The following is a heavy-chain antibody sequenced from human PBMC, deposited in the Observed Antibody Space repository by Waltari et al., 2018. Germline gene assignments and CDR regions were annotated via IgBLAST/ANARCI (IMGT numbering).Heavy chain of an antibody. CDR3: TPQDCSGVGCSTPY. CDR1: GFTFSGSA. J-gene: IGHJ4*02. CDR2: IRITPSPYAP. V-gene: IGHV3-73*02. Sequence: EVHVVESGGGLVQPGGSLKLSCAASGFTFSGSAIHWVRQAPGNGLGGVGRIRITPSPYAPMYAESVKGRFTISEDDSNNTTYLQMTGLKIDDTAVYYCTPQDCSGVGCSTPYWGQGTLVTVSS. D-gene: IGHD2-8*02.